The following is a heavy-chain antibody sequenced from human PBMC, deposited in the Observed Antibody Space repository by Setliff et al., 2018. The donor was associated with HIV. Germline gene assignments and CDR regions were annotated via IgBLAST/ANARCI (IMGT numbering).Heavy chain of an antibody. CDR3: ATHVLQFLEWLSHFDY. J-gene: IGHJ4*02. CDR2: IQHSGRI. D-gene: IGHD3-3*01. Sequence: PSETLSLTCAVYGGSFSGYCWSWIRQPPGQGLEWIGEIQHSGRINYNPSLRSRVTTSVDTSKNQFSLRLSSVTAAETAVYYCATHVLQFLEWLSHFDYWGQGTLVTVSS. V-gene: IGHV4-34*01. CDR1: GGSFSGYC.